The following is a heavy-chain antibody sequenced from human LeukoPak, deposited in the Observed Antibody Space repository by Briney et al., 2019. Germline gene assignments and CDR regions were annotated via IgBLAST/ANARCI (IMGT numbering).Heavy chain of an antibody. CDR3: ARVLLWFGELTAFDI. J-gene: IGHJ3*02. CDR2: ISSSGSTI. D-gene: IGHD3-10*01. CDR1: GFTFTIYE. Sequence: GSLRLSCAASGFTFTIYEMNWVRQAPGKGLEWISYISSSGSTIYYADSVKGRFTISRDNAKNSLYLQMNSLRAEDTAVYYCARVLLWFGELTAFDIWGQGTMVTVSS. V-gene: IGHV3-48*03.